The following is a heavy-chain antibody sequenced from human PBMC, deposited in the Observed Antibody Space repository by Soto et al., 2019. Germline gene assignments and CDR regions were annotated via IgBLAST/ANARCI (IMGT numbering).Heavy chain of an antibody. V-gene: IGHV1-46*01. CDR3: ARGGHVVVVTAALDY. CDR1: GDTFTDYY. J-gene: IGHJ4*02. Sequence: QVQLMQSGAEVKKPGASVKVSCKASGDTFTDYYIHWVRQAPGQGLEWMGTVNPSGGHTTYAQHFLGRVTMTRDTSTHPLYMELTRLTSDATAVYYCARGGHVVVVTAALDYWGQGTLVTVSS. D-gene: IGHD2-21*02. CDR2: VNPSGGHT.